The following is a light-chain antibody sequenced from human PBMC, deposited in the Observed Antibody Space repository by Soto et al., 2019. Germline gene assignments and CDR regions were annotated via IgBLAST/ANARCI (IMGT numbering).Light chain of an antibody. Sequence: DIQMTQSPSTLSASVGDRVTITCRASQNINSWLAWYQQKPGKAPNLLIYDASTSESGVTSRCSGSGSGTEFTLTLSSLQPEDFSTYYCQQFHSFYRTFGQGTKVDIK. V-gene: IGKV1-5*01. CDR3: QQFHSFYRT. J-gene: IGKJ1*01. CDR1: QNINSW. CDR2: DAS.